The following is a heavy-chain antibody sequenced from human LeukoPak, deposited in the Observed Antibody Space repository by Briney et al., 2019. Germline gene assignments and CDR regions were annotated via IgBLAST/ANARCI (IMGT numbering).Heavy chain of an antibody. D-gene: IGHD6-19*01. J-gene: IGHJ3*02. CDR3: ARLYSSGWYFIKEVFDAFDI. CDR1: GGSISSSSYY. V-gene: IGHV4-39*01. Sequence: PSETLSLTCTVSGGSISSSSYYWGWIRQPPGKGLEWIGSIYYSGSTYYNPSLKSRVTISVDTSKNQFSLKLSSVTAADTAVYYCARLYSSGWYFIKEVFDAFDIRGQGTMVTVSS. CDR2: IYYSGST.